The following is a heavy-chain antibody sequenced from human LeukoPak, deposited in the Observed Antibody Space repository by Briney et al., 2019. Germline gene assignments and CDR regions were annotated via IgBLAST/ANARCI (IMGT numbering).Heavy chain of an antibody. D-gene: IGHD4-17*01. Sequence: PGESLKISCKGSGYSFTSYWIGWVRQAPGQGLEWMGIINPSGGSTSYAQKFQGRVTMTRDTSTSTVYMELSSLRSEDTAVYYCARARDYGDYVGYFDYWGQGTLVTVSS. CDR1: GYSFTSYW. J-gene: IGHJ4*02. CDR2: INPSGGST. CDR3: ARARDYGDYVGYFDY. V-gene: IGHV1-46*01.